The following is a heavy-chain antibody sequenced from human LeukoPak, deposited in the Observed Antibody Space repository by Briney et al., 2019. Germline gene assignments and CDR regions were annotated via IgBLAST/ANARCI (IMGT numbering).Heavy chain of an antibody. CDR3: ARNPTVTTIYYYYYMDV. CDR1: GFTFDDYA. Sequence: GGSLRLSCATSGFTFDDYAMHWVRQAPGKGLEWVSGISWNSGSIGYADSVKGRFTISRDNATNSLYLQMNSLRAEDTAVYYCARNPTVTTIYYYYYMDVWGKGTTVTVSS. J-gene: IGHJ6*03. D-gene: IGHD4-11*01. V-gene: IGHV3-9*01. CDR2: ISWNSGSI.